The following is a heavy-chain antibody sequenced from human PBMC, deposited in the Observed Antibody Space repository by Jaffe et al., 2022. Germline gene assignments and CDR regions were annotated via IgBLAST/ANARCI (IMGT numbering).Heavy chain of an antibody. D-gene: IGHD3-16*01. CDR3: ARDRGYDYIWGSHVGNWFDP. CDR2: IIPIFGTA. J-gene: IGHJ5*02. CDR1: GGTFSSYA. V-gene: IGHV1-69*01. Sequence: QVQLVQSGAEVKKPGSSVKVSCKASGGTFSSYAISWVRQAPGQGLEWMGGIIPIFGTANYAQKFQGRVTITADESTSTAYMELSSLRSEDTAVYYCARDRGYDYIWGSHVGNWFDPWGQGTLVTVSS.